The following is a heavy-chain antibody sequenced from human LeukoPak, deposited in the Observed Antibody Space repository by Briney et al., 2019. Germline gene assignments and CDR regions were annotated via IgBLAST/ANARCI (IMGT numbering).Heavy chain of an antibody. CDR3: VNQISGWVY. CDR1: GFTFSTYS. CDR2: ISRNGGST. D-gene: IGHD6-19*01. V-gene: IGHV3-64D*06. Sequence: GGSLRLSCSASGFTFSTYSMHWVSQAPGKGLEYVSGISRNGGSTYYADSVKGRFTISRDNSKNTLYLQMSSLRAEDTALYYCVNQISGWVYWGQGTLVTVSS. J-gene: IGHJ4*02.